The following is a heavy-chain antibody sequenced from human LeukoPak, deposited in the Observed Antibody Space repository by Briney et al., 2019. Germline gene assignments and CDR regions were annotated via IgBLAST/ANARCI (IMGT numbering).Heavy chain of an antibody. Sequence: PGGSLRLSCAASGFTFSSYGMHWVRQAPGKGLEWVAVISYDGSNKYYADSVKGRFTISRDNSKNTLYLQMNSLRAEDTAVYYCAKGSGSDRNFDYWGQGTLVTVSS. D-gene: IGHD1-26*01. J-gene: IGHJ4*02. CDR2: ISYDGSNK. V-gene: IGHV3-30*18. CDR1: GFTFSSYG. CDR3: AKGSGSDRNFDY.